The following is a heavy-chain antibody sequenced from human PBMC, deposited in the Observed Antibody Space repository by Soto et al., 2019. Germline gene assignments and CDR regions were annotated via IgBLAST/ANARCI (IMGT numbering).Heavy chain of an antibody. V-gene: IGHV5-51*01. D-gene: IGHD3-22*01. CDR2: IYPGDSDT. CDR1: GYSFTSYW. J-gene: IGHJ3*02. CDR3: ARGYYYDSSGSPDAFDI. Sequence: GGYLKISCKGSGYSFTSYWIGWVRQMPGKGLEWMGIIYPGDSDTRYSPSFQGQVTISADKSISTAYLQWSSLKASDTAMYYCARGYYYDSSGSPDAFDIWGQGTMVTVSS.